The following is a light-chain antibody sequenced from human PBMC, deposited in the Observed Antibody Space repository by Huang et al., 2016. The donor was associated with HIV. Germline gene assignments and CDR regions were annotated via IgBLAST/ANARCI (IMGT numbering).Light chain of an antibody. Sequence: EIVLTQSPASLSLSPGERAMLSCGASQSVSSRYLAWFQQKHGLPHRLLIYDASVRAPGIPDRFIGGGSETDFTLTISRLGPEDFAVYYCQQYGSSSYTFGQGTKLEIK. V-gene: IGKV3D-20*01. J-gene: IGKJ2*01. CDR3: QQYGSSSYT. CDR2: DAS. CDR1: QSVSSRY.